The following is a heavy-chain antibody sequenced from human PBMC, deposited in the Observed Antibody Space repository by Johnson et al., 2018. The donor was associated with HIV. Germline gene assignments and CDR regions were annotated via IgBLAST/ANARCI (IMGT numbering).Heavy chain of an antibody. CDR2: ISYDGSNK. CDR1: GFTFSSYA. V-gene: IGHV3-30-3*01. D-gene: IGHD1-14*01. J-gene: IGHJ3*02. CDR3: ANQGEDAFDI. Sequence: QVQLVESGGGVVQPGRSLRHSCAASGFTFSSYAMHWVRQAPGKGLEWVAVISYDGSNKYYADSVKGRFTISRDNSKNTLYLQMNSLRAEDTALYYCANQGEDAFDIWGQGTMVTVSS.